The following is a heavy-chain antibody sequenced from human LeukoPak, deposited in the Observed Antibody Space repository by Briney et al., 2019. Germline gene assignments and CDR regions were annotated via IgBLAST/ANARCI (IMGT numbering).Heavy chain of an antibody. V-gene: IGHV4-61*02. D-gene: IGHD2-2*02. CDR2: IYTSGST. Sequence: SQTLSLTCTVSGGSISSGSYYWSWIRQPAGKGLEWIGRIYTSGSTNYNPSLKSRVTISVDTSKNQFSLKLSSVTAADTAVYYCAREYCSSTSCYIYWGQGTLVTVSS. CDR1: GGSISSGSYY. CDR3: AREYCSSTSCYIY. J-gene: IGHJ4*02.